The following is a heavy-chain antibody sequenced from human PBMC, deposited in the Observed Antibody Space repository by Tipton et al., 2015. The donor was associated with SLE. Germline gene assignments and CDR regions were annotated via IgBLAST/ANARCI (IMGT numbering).Heavy chain of an antibody. D-gene: IGHD1-26*01. CDR3: AGELLDYFDY. CDR2: ISYDGSNK. J-gene: IGHJ4*02. CDR1: GFTFSNYA. V-gene: IGHV3-30*04. Sequence: RSLRLSCAASGFTFSNYAMHWVRQAPGKGLEWVAVISYDGSNKFYADSVKGRFTISRDNSKNTLYLQMNSLRAEDTAVYSCAGELLDYFDYWGQGTLVTVSS.